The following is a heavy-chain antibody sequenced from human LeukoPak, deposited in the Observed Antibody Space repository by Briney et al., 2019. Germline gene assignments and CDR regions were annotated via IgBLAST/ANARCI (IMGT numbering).Heavy chain of an antibody. D-gene: IGHD3-10*01. CDR2: IYYSGST. V-gene: IGHV4-59*01. J-gene: IGHJ6*03. Sequence: PSETLSLTCTVSGGSISSYYWSWIRQPPGKGLEWIGYIYYSGSTNYNPSLKSRVTISVDTSKNQFSLKLSSVTAADTAVYYCARDSGYGSGSYYYYYYMDVWGKGTTVTISS. CDR3: ARDSGYGSGSYYYYYYMDV. CDR1: GGSISSYY.